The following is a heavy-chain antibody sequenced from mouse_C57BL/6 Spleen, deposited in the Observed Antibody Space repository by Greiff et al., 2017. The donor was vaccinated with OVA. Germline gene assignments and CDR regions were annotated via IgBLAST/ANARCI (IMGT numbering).Heavy chain of an antibody. CDR2: SRNKANDYTT. J-gene: IGHJ1*03. Sequence: EVMLVESGGGLVQSGRSLRLSCATSGFTFSDFYMEWVRQAPGKGLEWIAASRNKANDYTTEYSASVKGRFIVSRDTSQSILYLQMNALRAEDTAIYYCARDGRPYWYFDVWGTGTTVTVSS. CDR1: GFTFSDFY. V-gene: IGHV7-1*01. CDR3: ARDGRPYWYFDV.